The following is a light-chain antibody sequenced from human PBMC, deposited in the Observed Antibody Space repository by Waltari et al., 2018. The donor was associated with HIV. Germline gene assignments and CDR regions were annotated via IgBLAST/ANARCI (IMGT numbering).Light chain of an antibody. CDR2: EVT. J-gene: IGLJ2*01. CDR3: SSYAAMNNFYVL. V-gene: IGLV2-8*01. Sequence: QSALTQPPSVSGSPGQSVTISCTGTSSDIGLYTYVSWYQQCPGKAPKLVIFEVTKRPSGVPDRFSGSKSGNTASLTVSGLQPEDEGDYYCSSYAAMNNFYVLFGGGTKLTVL. CDR1: SSDIGLYTY.